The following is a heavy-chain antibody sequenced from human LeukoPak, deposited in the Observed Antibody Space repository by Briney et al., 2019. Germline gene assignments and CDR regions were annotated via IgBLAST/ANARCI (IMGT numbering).Heavy chain of an antibody. Sequence: SVKVSCKASGGTFSSYAISWVRQAPGRGLEWMGGIIPIFGTANYAQKFQGRVTITADESTSTAYMELSSLRSEDTAVYYCARSVRFWSGPLIWFDPWGQGTLVTVSS. CDR2: IIPIFGTA. J-gene: IGHJ5*02. D-gene: IGHD3-3*01. CDR3: ARSVRFWSGPLIWFDP. V-gene: IGHV1-69*01. CDR1: GGTFSSYA.